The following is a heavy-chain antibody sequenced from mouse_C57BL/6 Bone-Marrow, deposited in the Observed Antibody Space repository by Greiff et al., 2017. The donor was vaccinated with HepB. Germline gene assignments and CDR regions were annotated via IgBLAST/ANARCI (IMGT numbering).Heavy chain of an antibody. D-gene: IGHD1-1*01. CDR3: ARSPDYYGSSPFDY. CDR1: GYTFTDYY. V-gene: IGHV1-76*01. Sequence: QVQLQQSGAELVRPGASVKLSCKASGYTFTDYYINWVKQRPGQGLEWIARIYPGSGNTYYNEKFKGKATLTAEKSSSTAYMQLSSLTSEDSAVYFCARSPDYYGSSPFDYWGQGTTLTVSS. J-gene: IGHJ2*01. CDR2: IYPGSGNT.